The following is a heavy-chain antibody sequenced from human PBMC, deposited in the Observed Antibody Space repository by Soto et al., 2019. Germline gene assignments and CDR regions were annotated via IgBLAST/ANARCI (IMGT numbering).Heavy chain of an antibody. Sequence: QVQLVQSGAEVKKPGSSVKVSCKASGGTFSSYAISWVRQAPGQGLEWMGGIIPSFGTANYAQKFQCRVRITADESTSKAYMELSSMRSEDTAVYYCAREHQLVNYYNGMDVWGQGTTVTVSS. V-gene: IGHV1-69*01. CDR1: GGTFSSYA. CDR3: AREHQLVNYYNGMDV. D-gene: IGHD1-1*01. CDR2: IIPSFGTA. J-gene: IGHJ6*02.